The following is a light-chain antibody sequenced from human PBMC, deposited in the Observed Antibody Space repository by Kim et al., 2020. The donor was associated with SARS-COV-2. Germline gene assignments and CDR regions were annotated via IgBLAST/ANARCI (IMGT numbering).Light chain of an antibody. CDR1: SSNIGAGYD. J-gene: IGLJ2*01. CDR3: QSYDSSLSGGVV. V-gene: IGLV1-40*01. Sequence: VTISCTGSSSNIGAGYDVHWYQQLPGTAPKLLIYDNSNRPSGVPDRFSGSKSGTSASLAITGLQAEDEADYYCQSYDSSLSGGVVFGGGTQLTVL. CDR2: DNS.